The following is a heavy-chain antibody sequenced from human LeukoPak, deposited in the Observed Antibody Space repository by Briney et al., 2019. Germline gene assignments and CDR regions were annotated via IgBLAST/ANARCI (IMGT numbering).Heavy chain of an antibody. V-gene: IGHV1-2*02. CDR2: INPNTGDT. J-gene: IGHJ5*02. CDR1: GGTFNSYA. CDR3: GRGNKSFDP. Sequence: ASVKVSCKASGGTFNSYAISWVRQAPGQGLEWIGWINPNTGDTNYAPKFQGRVTMIKDTSTNSAYMELNKLTSDDTAVYYCGRGNKSFDPWGQGTLVTVSS.